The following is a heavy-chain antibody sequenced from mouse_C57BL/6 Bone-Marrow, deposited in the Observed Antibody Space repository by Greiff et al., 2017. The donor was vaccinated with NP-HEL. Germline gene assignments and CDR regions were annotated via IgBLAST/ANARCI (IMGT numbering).Heavy chain of an antibody. Sequence: VQLQQSGPGLVKPSQSLSLTCSVTGYSITSGYYWNWIRQFPGNKLEWMGYISYDGSNNYNPSLKNRISITRDTSKTQFFLKLHSVTTEDTATYYCARDGYYFFAYWGQGTLVTVSA. CDR1: GYSITSGYY. J-gene: IGHJ3*01. CDR3: ARDGYYFFAY. CDR2: ISYDGSN. D-gene: IGHD1-1*01. V-gene: IGHV3-6*01.